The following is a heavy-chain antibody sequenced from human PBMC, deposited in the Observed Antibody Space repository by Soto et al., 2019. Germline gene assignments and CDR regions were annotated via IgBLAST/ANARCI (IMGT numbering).Heavy chain of an antibody. Sequence: GGSLRLSCAASGFTFSSYWMHWVRQAPGKGLVWVARINSDGSSTNYADSVKGRFTISRDNVKNTVYVQMKSLRAEDTAVYYCAKLPWEVAPSWGQGTLVTVYS. J-gene: IGHJ5*02. V-gene: IGHV3-74*01. CDR3: AKLPWEVAPS. D-gene: IGHD1-26*01. CDR1: GFTFSSYW. CDR2: INSDGSST.